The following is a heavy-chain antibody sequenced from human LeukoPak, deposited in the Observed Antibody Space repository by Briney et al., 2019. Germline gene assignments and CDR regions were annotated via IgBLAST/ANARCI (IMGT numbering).Heavy chain of an antibody. CDR2: ISYDGTNK. V-gene: IGHV3-30*18. J-gene: IGHJ4*02. CDR1: GFSFSSYG. Sequence: GGSLRLSCAASGFSFSSYGMHWVRQAPGKGLEWVAVISYDGTNKYYGDSVKGRFTISRDNSKNTLYLQMNSLRPEDTAVYYCAKWAGVYDYDSSGYLSGFDYWGQGTLVAVSS. CDR3: AKWAGVYDYDSSGYLSGFDY. D-gene: IGHD3-22*01.